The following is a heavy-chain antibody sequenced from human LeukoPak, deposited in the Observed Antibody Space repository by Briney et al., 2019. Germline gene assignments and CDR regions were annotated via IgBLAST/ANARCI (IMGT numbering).Heavy chain of an antibody. D-gene: IGHD1-26*01. J-gene: IGHJ4*02. V-gene: IGHV5-51*01. CDR3: ARGSGSYHTAYMN. Sequence: GESLKISCKGSGYSFTSYWIGWVRQMPGKGLEWMGIIYPGDSDTRYSPSFQGQVTISADKSISAAYLQWSSLEASDTAMYYCARGSGSYHTAYMNWGQGTLVTVSS. CDR1: GYSFTSYW. CDR2: IYPGDSDT.